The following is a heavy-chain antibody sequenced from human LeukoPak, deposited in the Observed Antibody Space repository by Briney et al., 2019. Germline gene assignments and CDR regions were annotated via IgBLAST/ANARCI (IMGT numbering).Heavy chain of an antibody. CDR1: GFTFGDYA. CDR2: IRSKAYGGTT. V-gene: IGHV3-49*04. D-gene: IGHD2-2*01. Sequence: GGSLRLSCTASGFTFGDYAMSWVRQAPGKGLEGGGFIRSKAYGGTTEYAASVKGRFTIARDDSKSIAYLQMNSLKTEDTAVYYCTRDHIVVVPAAMRPYYYYGMDVWGKGTTVTVSP. CDR3: TRDHIVVVPAAMRPYYYYGMDV. J-gene: IGHJ6*04.